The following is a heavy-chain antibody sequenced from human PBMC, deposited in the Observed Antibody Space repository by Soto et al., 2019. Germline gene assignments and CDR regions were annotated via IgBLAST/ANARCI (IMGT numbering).Heavy chain of an antibody. J-gene: IGHJ3*02. D-gene: IGHD3-3*01. V-gene: IGHV3-49*03. CDR3: TSFGNGLTFPLTKTYYDFWSGPYDAFDI. Sequence: GGSLRLSCTASGFTFGDYAMSWFRQAPGKGLEWVGFIRSKAYGGTTEYAASVKGRFTISRDDSKSIAYLQKKSLKTEDTAVYYCTSFGNGLTFPLTKTYYDFWSGPYDAFDIWGQGTMVTVSS. CDR1: GFTFGDYA. CDR2: IRSKAYGGTT.